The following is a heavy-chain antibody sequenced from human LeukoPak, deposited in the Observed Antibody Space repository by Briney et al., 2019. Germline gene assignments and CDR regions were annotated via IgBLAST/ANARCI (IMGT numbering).Heavy chain of an antibody. CDR3: AREAAVAIAAAGIYFDY. D-gene: IGHD6-13*01. CDR2: INPYSGGT. Sequence: ASVKVSCKASGYSFTDYYMHWVRQAPGQGLEWMGWINPYSGGTNYAQKFQGRITMTRDTSISTAYMEVSRLRSDDTAVYYCAREAAVAIAAAGIYFDYWGQGTLVTVSS. V-gene: IGHV1-2*02. J-gene: IGHJ4*02. CDR1: GYSFTDYY.